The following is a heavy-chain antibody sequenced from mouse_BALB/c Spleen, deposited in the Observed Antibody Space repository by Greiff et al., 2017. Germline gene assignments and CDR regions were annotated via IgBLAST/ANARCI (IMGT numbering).Heavy chain of an antibody. V-gene: IGHV1-4*01. D-gene: IGHD2-4*01. J-gene: IGHJ4*01. CDR1: GYTFTSYT. Sequence: QVQLQQSGAELARPGASVKMSCKASGYTFTSYTMHWVKQRPGQGLEWIGYINPSSGYTNYNQKFKDKATLTVDKSSSTAYMQLKSLTSEDSAVYYCARGRDYDVSAMDYWGQGTSVTVSS. CDR2: INPSSGYT. CDR3: ARGRDYDVSAMDY.